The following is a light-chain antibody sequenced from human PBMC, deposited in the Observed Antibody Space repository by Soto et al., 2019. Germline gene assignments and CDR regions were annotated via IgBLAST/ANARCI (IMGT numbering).Light chain of an antibody. J-gene: IGKJ4*01. CDR1: QYIGDF. Sequence: DIQMTQSPSSLSASVGDRVTITCRASQYIGDFLNWYQQTPGKAPKLLIFGASNLHIGVPSRFSGSGSGTEFTLTINNLQREDFATYYCQESHSTPALTFGGGTKVDI. CDR3: QESHSTPALT. CDR2: GAS. V-gene: IGKV1-39*01.